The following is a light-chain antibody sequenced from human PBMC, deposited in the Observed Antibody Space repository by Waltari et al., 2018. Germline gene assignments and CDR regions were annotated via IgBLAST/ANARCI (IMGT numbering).Light chain of an antibody. CDR1: TRDVGAYNY. V-gene: IGLV2-14*01. CDR3: SSYTSSISVV. CDR2: EVS. Sequence: QSALTQPASVSGSPGKSITIPCTGTTRDVGAYNYVSWYQRHPGKAPKLIIYEVSNRPGGVSNHFSASKSGNTASLTISGLQAEDEADYYCSSYTSSISVVFGGGTKVTVL. J-gene: IGLJ2*01.